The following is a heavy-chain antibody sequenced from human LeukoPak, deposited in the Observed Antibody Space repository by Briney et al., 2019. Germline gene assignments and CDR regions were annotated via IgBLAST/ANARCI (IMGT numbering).Heavy chain of an antibody. CDR2: ISYSGTT. D-gene: IGHD2-21*02. J-gene: IGHJ6*03. V-gene: IGHV4-39*07. CDR1: SASITSSPYF. CDR3: AREGRTYCGGDCYSYYYYYMDV. Sequence: SETLSLTCTVSSASITSSPYFWGWIRQSPGKGLEWIGSISYSGTTYYNPSPKSRVTISVDTSKNQFSLKLSSVTAADTAVYYCAREGRTYCGGDCYSYYYYYMDVWGKGTTVTVSS.